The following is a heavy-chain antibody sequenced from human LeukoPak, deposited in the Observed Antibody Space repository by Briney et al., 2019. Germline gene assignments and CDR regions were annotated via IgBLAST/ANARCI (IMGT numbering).Heavy chain of an antibody. J-gene: IGHJ5*02. CDR3: ARERDDYVWGSYRYHWFDP. Sequence: GGSLRLSCAASGFTFSSYGMSWVRQAPGKGLEWVSAIRGSGGSTYYADSVKGRFTISRDNSKNTLYLQMNSLRAEDTAVYYCARERDDYVWGSYRYHWFDPWGQGTLVTVSS. CDR1: GFTFSSYG. CDR2: IRGSGGST. V-gene: IGHV3-23*01. D-gene: IGHD3-16*02.